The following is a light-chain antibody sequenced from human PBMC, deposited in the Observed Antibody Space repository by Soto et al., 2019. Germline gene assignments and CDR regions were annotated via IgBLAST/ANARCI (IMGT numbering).Light chain of an antibody. Sequence: NFMLTQPHSVSESPGKTVTISCTRSSGSIASNYVQWYQQRPGSAPTTVIYEDNQRPSGVPDRFSGSIDSSSNSASLTISGLKTEDEADYYCQSYDSGIVVFGGGTKVTVL. CDR3: QSYDSGIVV. J-gene: IGLJ2*01. CDR1: SGSIASNY. V-gene: IGLV6-57*04. CDR2: EDN.